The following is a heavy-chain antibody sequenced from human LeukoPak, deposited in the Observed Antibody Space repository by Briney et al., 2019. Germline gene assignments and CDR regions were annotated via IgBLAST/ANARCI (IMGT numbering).Heavy chain of an antibody. V-gene: IGHV4-39*01. J-gene: IGHJ4*02. CDR2: IYYTGST. CDR3: ARRGGSGRAFDY. CDR1: GASISGGTHY. Sequence: KASETLSLTCSVSGASISGGTHYWGWIRQPPGKGLERIGSIYYTGSTYDNPSLKSRVTISVDTSKNQFSLKLSSVTAADTAVYYCARRGGSGRAFDYWGQGTLVTVSS. D-gene: IGHD1-26*01.